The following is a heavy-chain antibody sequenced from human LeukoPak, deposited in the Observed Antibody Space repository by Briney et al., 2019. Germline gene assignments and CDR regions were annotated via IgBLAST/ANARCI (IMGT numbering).Heavy chain of an antibody. CDR3: AKTMVRGVITPNYFDY. Sequence: GGSLRLSCAASGFTFSDYYMSWIRQAPGKGLEWVSCIGSSGSTIYYADSVKGRFTISRDSAKNSLYLQMNSLRAEDTAVYYCAKTMVRGVITPNYFDYWGQGTLVTVSS. CDR2: IGSSGSTI. V-gene: IGHV3-11*04. CDR1: GFTFSDYY. J-gene: IGHJ4*02. D-gene: IGHD3-10*01.